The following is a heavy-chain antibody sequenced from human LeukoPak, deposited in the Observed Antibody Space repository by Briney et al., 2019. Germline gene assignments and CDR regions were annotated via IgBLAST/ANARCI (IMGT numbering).Heavy chain of an antibody. CDR1: GFTFSSYS. J-gene: IGHJ3*02. D-gene: IGHD2-15*01. CDR3: ARSSPDIVVVVAATPVGDAFDI. CDR2: ISSSSSYI. Sequence: PGGSLRLSCAASGFTFSSYSMNWVRQAPGKGLEWVSSISSSSSYIYYADSVKGRFTISRDNAKNSLYLQMNSLRAEDTAVYYCARSSPDIVVVVAATPVGDAFDIWGQGTMVTVSS. V-gene: IGHV3-21*01.